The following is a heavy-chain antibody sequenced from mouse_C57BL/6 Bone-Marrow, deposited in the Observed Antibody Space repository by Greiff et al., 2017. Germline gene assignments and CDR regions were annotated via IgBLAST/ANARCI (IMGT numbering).Heavy chain of an antibody. CDR2: INPYNGVT. V-gene: IGHV1-19*01. Sequence: VQLQQSGPVLVKPGASVKMSCKASGYTFTDYYMNWVKQSHGKSLEWIGVINPYNGVTSYNQKLQGKATLTLSQSSNTAYLELNSLTSEDSAVYDCERSTTVVAHYEAMDYWGQGTSVTVSS. D-gene: IGHD1-1*01. CDR3: ERSTTVVAHYEAMDY. J-gene: IGHJ4*01. CDR1: GYTFTDYY.